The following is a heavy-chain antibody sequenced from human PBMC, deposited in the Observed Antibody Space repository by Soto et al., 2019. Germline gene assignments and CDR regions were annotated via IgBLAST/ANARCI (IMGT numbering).Heavy chain of an antibody. CDR1: GFTFSSYG. CDR2: LWYDGSNK. CDR3: AGGYCSSTSCFGAFDI. V-gene: IGHV3-33*01. J-gene: IGHJ3*02. D-gene: IGHD2-2*01. Sequence: QVQLVESGGGVVQPGRSLRLSCAASGFTFSSYGMHWVRQAPGKGLEWVAVLWYDGSNKYYADSVKGRFTISRDNSKNTLYLQMNSLRAEDTAVYYCAGGYCSSTSCFGAFDIWGQGTMVTVSS.